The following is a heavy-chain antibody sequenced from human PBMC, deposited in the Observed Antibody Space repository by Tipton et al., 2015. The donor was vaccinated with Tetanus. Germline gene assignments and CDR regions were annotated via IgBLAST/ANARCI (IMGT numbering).Heavy chain of an antibody. Sequence: SLRLSCAASGFTFSAYWMSWIRQAPGKGLEWVSHISDRGSTIYYADSVKGRFTISRDNAKNSLYLQMNSLRAEDTAVYYCARGSTRRWGWFDPWGQGTLVTVSS. D-gene: IGHD3-16*01. CDR2: ISDRGSTI. J-gene: IGHJ5*02. CDR3: ARGSTRRWGWFDP. V-gene: IGHV3-11*01. CDR1: GFTFSAYW.